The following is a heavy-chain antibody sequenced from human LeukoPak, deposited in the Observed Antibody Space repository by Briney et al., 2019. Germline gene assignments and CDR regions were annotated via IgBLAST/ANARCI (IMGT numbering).Heavy chain of an antibody. Sequence: GGSLRLSCVASGFAFSHHYMHWVRQAPGKGLVWVSRIDIDGNTNYADSVKGRFTIPRDNTKDTVYLQMNSLRAEDTAVYYCARDLNYNFDYWGQGALVTVSP. CDR3: ARDLNYNFDY. V-gene: IGHV3-74*01. D-gene: IGHD5-24*01. CDR1: GFAFSHHY. J-gene: IGHJ4*02. CDR2: IDIDGNT.